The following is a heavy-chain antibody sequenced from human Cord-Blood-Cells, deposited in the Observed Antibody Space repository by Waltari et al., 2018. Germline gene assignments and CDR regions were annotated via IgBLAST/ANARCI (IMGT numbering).Heavy chain of an antibody. CDR1: GGSISSSSYY. V-gene: IGHV4-39*01. D-gene: IGHD2-2*01. J-gene: IGHJ4*02. CDR2: IYYSGST. Sequence: QLQLQESGPGLVKPSETLSLTCTVSGGSISSSSYYWGWIRQPPGKGLEWIGSIYYSGSTYHNPAPKSRVTISVDTSKNQFSLKLSSVTAADTAVYYCASWKRGYCSSTSCYYFDYWGQGTLVTVSS. CDR3: ASWKRGYCSSTSCYYFDY.